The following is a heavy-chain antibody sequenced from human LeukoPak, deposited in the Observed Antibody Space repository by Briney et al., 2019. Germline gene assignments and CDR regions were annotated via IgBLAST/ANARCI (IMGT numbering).Heavy chain of an antibody. V-gene: IGHV4-59*01. J-gene: IGHJ4*02. CDR3: ARAVIKMATPFDY. CDR1: GGSISSYY. Sequence: PSETLSLTCTVSGGSISSYYWGWIRQPPGKGLEWIGYIYYSGGTNYNPSLKSRVTISVDTSKNQFSLKLSSVTAADTAVYYCARAVIKMATPFDYWGQGTLVTVSS. CDR2: IYYSGGT. D-gene: IGHD5-24*01.